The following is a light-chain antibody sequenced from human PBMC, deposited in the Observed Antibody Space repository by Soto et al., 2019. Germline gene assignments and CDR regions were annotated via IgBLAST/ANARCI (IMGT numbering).Light chain of an antibody. J-gene: IGLJ1*01. CDR1: SSDVGGYNY. Sequence: QSVLTQPASVSGSPGQSITISCTGTSSDVGGYNYVSWYQQHPGKAPKLMIYEVSNRPSGVSNRFSGSKSGNTASLTISGLQTDDEADYYCCSYAATYTYVFGTGTKVTVL. V-gene: IGLV2-14*01. CDR2: EVS. CDR3: CSYAATYTYV.